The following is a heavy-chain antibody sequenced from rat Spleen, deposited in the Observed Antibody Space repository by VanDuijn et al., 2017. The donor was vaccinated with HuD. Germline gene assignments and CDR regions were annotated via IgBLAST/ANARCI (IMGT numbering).Heavy chain of an antibody. J-gene: IGHJ1*01. D-gene: IGHD1-6*01. Sequence: QIQLKESGPGLVQPSQTLSLVCTVAGFSLTNNNVHWIRQSPGKGLEWMGLIWKVGGTRFNSVFKSRLSITKDTSKNQVFLKMNSLQSEDTTTYYCARGRIGHWYFDFWGPGTMVTVSS. CDR3: ARGRIGHWYFDF. CDR1: GFSLTNNN. CDR2: IWKVGGT. V-gene: IGHV2-41*01.